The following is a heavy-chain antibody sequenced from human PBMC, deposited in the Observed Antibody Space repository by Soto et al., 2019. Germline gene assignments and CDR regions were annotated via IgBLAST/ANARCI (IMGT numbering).Heavy chain of an antibody. J-gene: IGHJ4*02. D-gene: IGHD3-16*01. CDR3: ASGGTPIDY. V-gene: IGHV1-18*01. CDR1: GYTFTNFG. Sequence: QVQLVQSGAEVQKPGASVKVSCKASGYTFTNFGISWVRQAPGQGLEWMGWISAYNGNTNYAQKFQGRVTMTTDTSTSTVSMEVRILRFDDTAVYYFASGGTPIDYWGQGTLVTVSS. CDR2: ISAYNGNT.